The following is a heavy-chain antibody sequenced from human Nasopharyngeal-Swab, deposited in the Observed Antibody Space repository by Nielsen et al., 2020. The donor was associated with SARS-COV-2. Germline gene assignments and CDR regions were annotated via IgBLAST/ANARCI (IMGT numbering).Heavy chain of an antibody. D-gene: IGHD2-2*01. CDR3: ARGNIVVVPAAIRYYYYYYMDV. CDR2: IGTAGDT. J-gene: IGHJ6*03. Sequence: GASLKISCAASGFTFSSYDMHWVRQATGKRLEWVSAIGTAGDTYYPGSVKGRFTISRENAKNSLYLQMNSLRAEDTAVYYCARGNIVVVPAAIRYYYYYYMDVWGKGTTVTVSS. CDR1: GFTFSSYD. V-gene: IGHV3-13*01.